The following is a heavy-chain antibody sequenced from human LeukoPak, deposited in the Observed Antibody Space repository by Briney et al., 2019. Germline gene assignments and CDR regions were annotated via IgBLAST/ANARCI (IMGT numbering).Heavy chain of an antibody. Sequence: SETLSLTCTVSGGSISSYYWSWIRQPAGKGLEWIGRIYTSGSTNYNPSLKSRVTMSVDTSKNQFSLKLSSVTAADTAVYYCAGGYSSGWTLYYFDYWGQGTLVTVSS. D-gene: IGHD6-19*01. CDR3: AGGYSSGWTLYYFDY. CDR1: GGSISSYY. V-gene: IGHV4-4*07. J-gene: IGHJ4*02. CDR2: IYTSGST.